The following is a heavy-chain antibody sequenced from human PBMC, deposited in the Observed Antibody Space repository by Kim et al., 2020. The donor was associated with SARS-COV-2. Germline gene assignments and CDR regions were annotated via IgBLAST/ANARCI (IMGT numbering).Heavy chain of an antibody. J-gene: IGHJ5*02. CDR3: ARGDQGPGYSSSWYRYNWFDP. CDR2: INHSGST. D-gene: IGHD6-13*01. V-gene: IGHV4-34*01. Sequence: SETLSLTCAVYGGSFSGYYWSWIRQPPGKGLEWIGEINHSGSTNYNPSLKSRVTISVDTSKNQFSLKLSSVTAADTAVYYCARGDQGPGYSSSWYRYNWFDPWGQGTLVTVSS. CDR1: GGSFSGYY.